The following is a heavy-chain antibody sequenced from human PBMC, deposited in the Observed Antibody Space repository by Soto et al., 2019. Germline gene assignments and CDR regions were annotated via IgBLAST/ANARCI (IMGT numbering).Heavy chain of an antibody. V-gene: IGHV4-39*01. Sequence: SEPLSLTCTVSGGSISSSSYYWGWIRQPPGKGLEWIGSIYYSGSTYYNPSLKSRVTISVDTSKNQFSLKLSSVTAADTAVYYCARRGIVGAIFTLDIWGQGTMVTVSS. J-gene: IGHJ3*02. CDR3: ARRGIVGAIFTLDI. D-gene: IGHD1-26*01. CDR2: IYYSGST. CDR1: GGSISSSSYY.